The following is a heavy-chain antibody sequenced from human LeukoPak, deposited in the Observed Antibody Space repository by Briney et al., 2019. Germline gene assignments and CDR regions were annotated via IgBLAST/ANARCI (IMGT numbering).Heavy chain of an antibody. CDR3: ASQPTNTVLRYFDWYFVRYNWFDP. CDR2: IYYSGRT. J-gene: IGHJ5*02. V-gene: IGHV4-39*01. CDR1: GGSISSSSYY. D-gene: IGHD3-9*01. Sequence: SETLSLTCTVSGGSISSSSYYWGWIRQPPGKGLEWIGTIYYSGRTYYNPSLKSRVTISVDTSKNQFSLKLSSVTAADTAVYYCASQPTNTVLRYFDWYFVRYNWFDPWGQGTLVTVSS.